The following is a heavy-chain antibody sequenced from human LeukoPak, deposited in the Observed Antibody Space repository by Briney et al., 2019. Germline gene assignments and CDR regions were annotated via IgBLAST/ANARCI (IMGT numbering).Heavy chain of an antibody. CDR2: SSAYNGDT. CDR3: AGGGSDYDFDY. V-gene: IGHV1-18*01. J-gene: IGHJ4*02. Sequence: ASVKVSCKASGYSFTSFGISWVRQAPGQGLEWMGWSSAYNGDTNYVQKFQGRVTMTRNTSISTAYMELSSLRSEDTAVYYCAGGGSDYDFDYWGQGTLVTVSS. D-gene: IGHD4-17*01. CDR1: GYSFTSFG.